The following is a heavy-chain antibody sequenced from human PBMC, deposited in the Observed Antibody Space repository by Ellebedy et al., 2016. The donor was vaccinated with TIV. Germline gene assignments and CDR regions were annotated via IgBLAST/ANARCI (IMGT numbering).Heavy chain of an antibody. D-gene: IGHD2-2*01. Sequence: ASVKVSCXASVYTFTGYYMHWVRQAPGQGLEWMGWINPNSGGTNYAQKFQGRVTMTRDTSISTAYMELSRLRSDDTAVYYCAREDIVVVPAARGNYYYYYGMDVWGQGTTVTVSS. CDR2: INPNSGGT. CDR3: AREDIVVVPAARGNYYYYYGMDV. J-gene: IGHJ6*02. CDR1: VYTFTGYY. V-gene: IGHV1-2*02.